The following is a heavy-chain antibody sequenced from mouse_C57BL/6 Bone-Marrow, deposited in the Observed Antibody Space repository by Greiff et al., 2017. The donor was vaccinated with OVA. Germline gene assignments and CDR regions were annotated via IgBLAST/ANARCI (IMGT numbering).Heavy chain of an antibody. V-gene: IGHV1-52*01. CDR1: GYTFTSYW. J-gene: IGHJ2*01. Sequence: QVQLKQPGAELVRPGSSVKLSCKASGYTFTSYWMHWVKQRPIQGLEWIGNIDPSDSETHYNQKFKDKATLTVDKSSSTAYIQLSSLTSEDSAVYDDARSGVYSEDFDYWGQGTTLTVSS. CDR3: ARSGVYSEDFDY. D-gene: IGHD1-1*01. CDR2: IDPSDSET.